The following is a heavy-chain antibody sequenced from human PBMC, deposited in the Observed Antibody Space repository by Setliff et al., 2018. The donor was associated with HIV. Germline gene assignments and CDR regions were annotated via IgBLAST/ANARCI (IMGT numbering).Heavy chain of an antibody. Sequence: PGGSLRLSCAASGLTFSTSWMQWVRQSPGEGLLWVARLNPEANYIYYADSVKGRFTISRDNAKNSLYLQMNSLRAEDTAVYYCARDPYYYDSSGYYYPSRYGMDVWGQGTAVTVSS. J-gene: IGHJ6*02. CDR1: GLTFSTSW. V-gene: IGHV3-74*01. CDR2: LNPEANYI. D-gene: IGHD3-22*01. CDR3: ARDPYYYDSSGYYYPSRYGMDV.